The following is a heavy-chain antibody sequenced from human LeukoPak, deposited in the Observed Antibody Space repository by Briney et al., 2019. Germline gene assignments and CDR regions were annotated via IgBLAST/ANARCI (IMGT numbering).Heavy chain of an antibody. CDR1: GFTFDDYG. D-gene: IGHD5-12*01. J-gene: IGHJ4*02. CDR3: AKDFLKRYSGYDYDYHYFDY. V-gene: IGHV3-23*01. Sequence: GGSLRLSCAASGFTFDDYGMSWVRQAPGKGLEWVSAISGSGGSTYYADSVKGRFTISRDNSKNTLYLQMNSLRAEDTAVYYCAKDFLKRYSGYDYDYHYFDYWGQGTLVTVSS. CDR2: ISGSGGST.